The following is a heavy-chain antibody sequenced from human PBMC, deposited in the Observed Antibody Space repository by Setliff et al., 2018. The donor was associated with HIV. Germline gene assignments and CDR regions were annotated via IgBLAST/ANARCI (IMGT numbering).Heavy chain of an antibody. CDR3: ASGHRYDSSGYYYVTPIDY. Sequence: SETLSLTCTVSGGSISSSSYYWGCIRQPPGKGLEWIGSIYYTGSANYNPSLKSRVTMSVDTSKNQFSLKLSSVTAADTAVYYCASGHRYDSSGYYYVTPIDYWGQGTLVTVSS. D-gene: IGHD3-22*01. V-gene: IGHV4-39*01. CDR2: IYYTGSA. CDR1: GGSISSSSYY. J-gene: IGHJ4*02.